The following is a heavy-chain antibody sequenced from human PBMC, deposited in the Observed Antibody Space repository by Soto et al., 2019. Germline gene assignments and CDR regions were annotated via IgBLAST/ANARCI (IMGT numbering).Heavy chain of an antibody. J-gene: IGHJ4*02. CDR3: ARAHRSSWRFDY. CDR2: MNPNSGNT. V-gene: IGHV1-8*01. Sequence: QVQLVQSGAEVKKPGASVKVSCKASGYTFTSYDINWVRQATGQGLEWMGWMNPNSGNTGYAQKFQGRVTMTRNTSISTADMELRSLRSEDTAVYYCARAHRSSWRFDYWGQGTLVTVSS. CDR1: GYTFTSYD. D-gene: IGHD6-13*01.